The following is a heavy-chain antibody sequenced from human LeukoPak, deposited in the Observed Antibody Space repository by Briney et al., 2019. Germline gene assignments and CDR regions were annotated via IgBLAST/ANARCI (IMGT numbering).Heavy chain of an antibody. J-gene: IGHJ6*03. D-gene: IGHD3-9*01. CDR3: ARKMNYDILTGSDPYYYYYYMDV. CDR1: GFTFSSYW. CDR2: INGDGSST. V-gene: IGHV3-74*01. Sequence: PGGSLRLSCAASGFTFSSYWMHWVRQALGKGLVWVSRINGDGSSTAYADSVKGRFTISRDNAKNSLYLQMNSLRAEDTAVYYCARKMNYDILTGSDPYYYYYYMDVWGKGTTVTVSS.